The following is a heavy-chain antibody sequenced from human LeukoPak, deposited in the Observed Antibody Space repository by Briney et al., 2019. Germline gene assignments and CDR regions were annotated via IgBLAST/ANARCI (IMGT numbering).Heavy chain of an antibody. Sequence: GASVKVSCKASAYTFSSYGINWVRQAPGQGLEWMGWINPNSGGTNYAQKFQGRVTMTRDTSISTAYMELSRLRSDDTAVYYCASEGVVVAATTLTTEKEYGMDVWGQGTTVTVSS. CDR2: INPNSGGT. V-gene: IGHV1-2*02. J-gene: IGHJ6*02. CDR3: ASEGVVVAATTLTTEKEYGMDV. CDR1: AYTFSSYG. D-gene: IGHD2-15*01.